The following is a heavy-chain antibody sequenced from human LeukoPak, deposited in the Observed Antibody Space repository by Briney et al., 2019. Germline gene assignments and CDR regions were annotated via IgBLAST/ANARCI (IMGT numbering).Heavy chain of an antibody. CDR2: INHSGST. D-gene: IGHD3-22*01. CDR1: GGSFSAYY. Sequence: SETLSLTCAIYGGSFSAYYWNWIRQPPGKGLEWIGEINHSGSTNYNPSLKSRVTISVDTSKNQFSLKLSSVTAADTAVYYCARTDSSGYYAFDQWGQGTLVTVSS. J-gene: IGHJ4*02. CDR3: ARTDSSGYYAFDQ. V-gene: IGHV4-34*01.